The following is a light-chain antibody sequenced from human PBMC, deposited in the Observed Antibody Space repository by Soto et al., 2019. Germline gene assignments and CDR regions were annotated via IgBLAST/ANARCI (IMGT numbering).Light chain of an antibody. CDR3: QLSYSTLPST. Sequence: DIQMTQSPSSLSASVGDRVTIACRASQSISTYVNWYQHKSGNAPKLLIFAASILQSGVPSRFSGSGSGTLFTLTISSLQPEDFATYYCQLSYSTLPSTFGQGTRLDIK. J-gene: IGKJ5*01. CDR1: QSISTY. CDR2: AAS. V-gene: IGKV1-39*01.